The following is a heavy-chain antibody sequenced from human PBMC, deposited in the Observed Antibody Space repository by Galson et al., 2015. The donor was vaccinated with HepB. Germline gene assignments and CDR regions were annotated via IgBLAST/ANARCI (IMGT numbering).Heavy chain of an antibody. CDR2: ISYDGSNK. CDR3: AKGGHTIFGVVIERGDAFDI. V-gene: IGHV3-30*18. D-gene: IGHD3-3*01. Sequence: SLRLSCAASGFTFSSYGMHWVRQAPGKGLEWVAVISYDGSNKYYADSVKGRFTISRDNSKNTLYLQMNSLRAEDTAVYYCAKGGHTIFGVVIERGDAFDIWGQGTMVTVSS. CDR1: GFTFSSYG. J-gene: IGHJ3*02.